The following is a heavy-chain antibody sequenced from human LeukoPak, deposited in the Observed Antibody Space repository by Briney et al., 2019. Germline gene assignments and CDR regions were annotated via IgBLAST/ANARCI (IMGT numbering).Heavy chain of an antibody. D-gene: IGHD3-3*01. J-gene: IGHJ5*01. CDR2: INHSGST. V-gene: IGHV4-34*01. CDR3: ARHASITIFGGGVDS. CDR1: GGSFSGYY. Sequence: PSETLSLTCAVYGGSFSGYYWSWIRQPPGKGLEWIGEINHSGSTNYNPSLKSRVTISVDTSKNQFSLKLSSVTAADTALYYCARHASITIFGGGVDSWGQGPLVTVSS.